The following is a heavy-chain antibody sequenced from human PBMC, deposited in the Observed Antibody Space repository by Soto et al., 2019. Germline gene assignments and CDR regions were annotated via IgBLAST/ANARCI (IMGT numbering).Heavy chain of an antibody. CDR1: GYTFTSYG. J-gene: IGHJ3*02. CDR2: ISAYNGNT. V-gene: IGHV1-18*01. Sequence: ASVKVSCKASGYTFTSYGISWVRQAPGQGLEWMGWISAYNGNTNYAQKLQGRVTMTTDTSTSTAYMELRSLRSDDTAVYYCARGNHIRSTVTDDAFDIWGQGTMVTVSS. CDR3: ARGNHIRSTVTDDAFDI. D-gene: IGHD4-17*01.